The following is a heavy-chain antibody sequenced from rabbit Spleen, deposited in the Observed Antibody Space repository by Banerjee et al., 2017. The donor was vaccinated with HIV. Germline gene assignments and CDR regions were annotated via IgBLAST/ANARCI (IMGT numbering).Heavy chain of an antibody. CDR1: GFDFSSYG. CDR3: ARDTASSFSSYGMDL. CDR2: IDPFFGTT. J-gene: IGHJ6*01. D-gene: IGHD8-1*01. Sequence: QQLEESGGGLVQPGGSLKLSCKASGFDFSSYGVSWVRQAPGKGLEWIGYIDPFFGTTYYASWVNGRFTISSHNAQNTLYLQLNSLTVADTATYFCARDTASSFSSYGMDLWGPGTLVTVS. V-gene: IGHV1S7*01.